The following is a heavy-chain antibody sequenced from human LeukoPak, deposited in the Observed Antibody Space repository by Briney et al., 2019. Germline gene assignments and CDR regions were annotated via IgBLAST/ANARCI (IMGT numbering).Heavy chain of an antibody. J-gene: IGHJ4*02. CDR2: ISASGGST. Sequence: GGSLGLSCAASGFTFSSYAMSWVRQAPGKGLEWVSVISASGGSTYYADSVKGRFTISRDNSKNTLYLQVNSLRVEDTAVYYCAKVVVRGSYYFDYWGQGTLVTVSS. CDR1: GFTFSSYA. CDR3: AKVVVRGSYYFDY. V-gene: IGHV3-23*01. D-gene: IGHD3-10*01.